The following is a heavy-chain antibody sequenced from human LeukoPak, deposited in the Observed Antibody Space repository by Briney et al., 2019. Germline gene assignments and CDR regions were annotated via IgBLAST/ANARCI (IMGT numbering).Heavy chain of an antibody. CDR1: GYTFTGYY. Sequence: ASVKVSCKASGYTFTGYYIHWVRQAPGQGLEWMGRINPNGGGTNYAQKFQGRVTMASDTSISTAYMELRSLRSEDTAVYYCARPLTRKWLVDAFDIWGQGTMVTVSS. D-gene: IGHD6-19*01. CDR2: INPNGGGT. V-gene: IGHV1-2*06. J-gene: IGHJ3*02. CDR3: ARPLTRKWLVDAFDI.